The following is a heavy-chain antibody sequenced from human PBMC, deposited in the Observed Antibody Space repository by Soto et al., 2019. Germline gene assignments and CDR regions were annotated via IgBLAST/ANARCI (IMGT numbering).Heavy chain of an antibody. CDR3: AREKDVGGYYGMDV. CDR2: IIPIFGTT. D-gene: IGHD3-10*01. CDR1: GGTFSSYA. V-gene: IGHV1-69*05. Sequence: QVQLVQSGAEVKKPGSSVKVSCKASGGTFSSYAISWVRQAPGQGLEWMGGIIPIFGTTNYAQKFKGRVTITTDESKSTVYMEMSSLRSEDTAVYYCAREKDVGGYYGMDVWGQGTTVTVSS. J-gene: IGHJ6*02.